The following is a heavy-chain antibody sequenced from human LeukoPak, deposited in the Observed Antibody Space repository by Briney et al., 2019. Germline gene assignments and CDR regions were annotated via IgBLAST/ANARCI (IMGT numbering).Heavy chain of an antibody. CDR3: ARGNCGDRDYYWYYLDV. CDR1: GGPISSHY. CDR2: IYYSGNI. D-gene: IGHD1-20*01. J-gene: IGHJ6*03. V-gene: IGHV4-59*11. Sequence: SETLSLTCSVSGGPISSHYWIWIRQPPGKGLEWIGDIYYSGNINYNPSLKSRVTISADTSNNQVSLNLSSVTAADTAVYYCARGNCGDRDYYWYYLDVWGKGTTAIVSS.